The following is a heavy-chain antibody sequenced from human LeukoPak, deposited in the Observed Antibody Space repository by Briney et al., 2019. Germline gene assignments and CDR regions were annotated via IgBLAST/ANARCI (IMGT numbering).Heavy chain of an antibody. CDR3: ARDWPGISLHFDL. CDR1: GYTFTGYY. D-gene: IGHD2-15*01. J-gene: IGHJ2*01. Sequence: ASVKVSCKASGYTFTGYYIHWVRQAPGQGLEWMGWINPNTGDTNFAQKFQGRVAMTRDTSLSTAYMDLSRLTSDDTAVYYCARDWPGISLHFDLWGRGTLITVSS. V-gene: IGHV1-2*02. CDR2: INPNTGDT.